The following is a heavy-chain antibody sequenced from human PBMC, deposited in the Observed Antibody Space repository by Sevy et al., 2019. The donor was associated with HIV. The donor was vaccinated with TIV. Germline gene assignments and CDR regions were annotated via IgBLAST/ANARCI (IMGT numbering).Heavy chain of an antibody. CDR2: ISGRGDTT. V-gene: IGHV3-23*01. CDR3: AKDHYTAVTIFGVITPGYYGMDV. J-gene: IGHJ6*02. Sequence: GGSLRLSCAASGFTFSSYEMNWVRQAPGKGLEWVSTISGRGDTTNYADSVKGRFTISRDNSKNTLYLQMNSLRAEDSAVLYCAKDHYTAVTIFGVITPGYYGMDVWGQGTTVTVSS. CDR1: GFTFSSYE. D-gene: IGHD3-3*01.